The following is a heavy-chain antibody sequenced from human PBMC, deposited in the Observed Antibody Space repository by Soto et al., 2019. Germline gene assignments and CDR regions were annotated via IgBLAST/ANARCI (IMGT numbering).Heavy chain of an antibody. V-gene: IGHV1-46*01. J-gene: IGHJ6*02. CDR3: ARDLFRVATVPAETFYYYYGMDV. D-gene: IGHD2-2*01. CDR2: INPSGGST. Sequence: GASVKVSCKESGYTFTSYYMHWVRQAPGQGLEKMGIINPSGGSTSYAQKFQGRVTMTRDTSTSTVYMELSSLRSEDTAVYYCARDLFRVATVPAETFYYYYGMDVWGQGTTVTVSS. CDR1: GYTFTSYY.